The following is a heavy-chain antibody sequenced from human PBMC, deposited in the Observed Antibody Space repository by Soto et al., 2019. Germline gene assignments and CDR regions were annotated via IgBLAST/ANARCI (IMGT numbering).Heavy chain of an antibody. CDR3: ASQDYANYVYYCDY. J-gene: IGHJ4*02. V-gene: IGHV4-4*07. CDR2: IYNGGIP. D-gene: IGHD2-2*01. CDR1: GGSASSQY. Sequence: PSETLSLTCTVSGGSASSQYWSWIRHPAGKGLEWIGRIYNGGIPLIHPSLESRVALSLDTSKNQFSLTLSSVTAADTATYYGASQDYANYVYYCDYWGRGTLVTVSS.